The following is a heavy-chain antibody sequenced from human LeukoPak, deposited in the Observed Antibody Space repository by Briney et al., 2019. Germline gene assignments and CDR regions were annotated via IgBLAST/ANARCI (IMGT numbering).Heavy chain of an antibody. CDR3: TREGAAAAYGMDV. Sequence: GGSLRLSCTASGFTFGDYAVSWVRRATGRGLEWVGLIRRRAFGETADYAASVKGRFTISRDNSKSIAYLQMNSLETEDTAVYYCTREGAAAAYGMDVWGQGTTVTVSS. V-gene: IGHV3-49*04. CDR2: IRRRAFGETA. D-gene: IGHD6-13*01. J-gene: IGHJ6*02. CDR1: GFTFGDYA.